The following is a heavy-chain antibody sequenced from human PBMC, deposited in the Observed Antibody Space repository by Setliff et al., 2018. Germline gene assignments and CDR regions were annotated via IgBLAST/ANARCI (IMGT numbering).Heavy chain of an antibody. CDR2: IYYSGST. D-gene: IGHD3-10*01. Sequence: SETLSLTCTVSGGSISSRSYYWGWIRQPPGKGLEWIGSIYYSGSTYYKPSLKSRVTISVDTSKNQFSLKLSSVTAADTAVYYCARVPSYGSGSYYYYYYGMDVRGQGTTVTVSS. V-gene: IGHV4-39*07. CDR3: ARVPSYGSGSYYYYYYGMDV. CDR1: GGSISSRSYY. J-gene: IGHJ6*02.